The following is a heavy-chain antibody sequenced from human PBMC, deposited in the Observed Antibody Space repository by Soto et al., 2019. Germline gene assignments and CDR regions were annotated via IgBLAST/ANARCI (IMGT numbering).Heavy chain of an antibody. CDR2: IHPGDSDT. D-gene: IGHD6-19*01. J-gene: IGHJ4*02. CDR3: AIRGASQWLKF. V-gene: IGHV5-51*01. CDR1: GYSFTNYW. Sequence: PGESLKISCQGSGYSFTNYWVGWVRQIPGRGLEWMGIIHPGDSDTRYSPPFQGQVTISADKSISTAYLQWSSLKASDTAIYYCAIRGASQWLKFWGQGTLVTVSS.